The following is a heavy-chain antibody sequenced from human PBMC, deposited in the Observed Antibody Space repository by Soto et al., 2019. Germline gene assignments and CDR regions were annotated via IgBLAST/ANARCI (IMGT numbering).Heavy chain of an antibody. Sequence: GGSLRLSCAASGFTFSDHYMDWVRQAPGKGLEWVGRSRNKDNSYITQYAASVKGRFTISRDDSKNSLYLQMQSLRADDTAVYYRAREYYHSWSGLWRLDHWGQGTLVTVSS. J-gene: IGHJ4*02. CDR3: AREYYHSWSGLWRLDH. CDR1: GFTFSDHY. CDR2: SRNKDNSYIT. D-gene: IGHD3-3*01. V-gene: IGHV3-72*01.